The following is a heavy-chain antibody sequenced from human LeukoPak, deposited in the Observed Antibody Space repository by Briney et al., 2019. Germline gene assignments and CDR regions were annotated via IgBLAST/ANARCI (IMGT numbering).Heavy chain of an antibody. CDR3: AKNYDSRSYYMDV. CDR2: ISSSSSYI. CDR1: GFTFRSYS. Sequence: GGSLRLFCAASGFTFRSYSMNWVRQAPGKGLEGVSSISSSSSYIYYADSVRGRFTISRDNAKNSLYLQMNSLRAEDTAVYCCAKNYDSRSYYMDVWGKGTTVTVSS. J-gene: IGHJ6*03. D-gene: IGHD3-22*01. V-gene: IGHV3-21*04.